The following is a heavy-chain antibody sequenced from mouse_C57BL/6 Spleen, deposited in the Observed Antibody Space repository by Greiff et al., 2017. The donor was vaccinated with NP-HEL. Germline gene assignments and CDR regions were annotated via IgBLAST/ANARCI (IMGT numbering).Heavy chain of an antibody. CDR2: INPNNGGT. J-gene: IGHJ4*01. V-gene: IGHV1-26*01. D-gene: IGHD4-1*01. CDR1: GYTFTDYY. Sequence: VQLQQSGPELVKPGASVKISCKASGYTFTDYYMNWVKQSHGKSLEWIGDINPNNGGTSYNQKFKGKATLTVDKSSSTAYMELRSLTSEDSAVYYCARWLGRMDYWGQGTSVTVSS. CDR3: ARWLGRMDY.